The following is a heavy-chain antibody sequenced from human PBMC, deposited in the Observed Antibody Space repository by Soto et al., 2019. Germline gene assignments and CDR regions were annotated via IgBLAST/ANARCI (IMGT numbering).Heavy chain of an antibody. V-gene: IGHV4-38-2*01. CDR1: GHSISSGYY. D-gene: IGHD3-10*01. CDR3: ARGEYYGSGNYFDY. J-gene: IGHJ4*02. CDR2: FYHSGST. Sequence: PAETLSLTCAVSGHSISSGYYLVLIRHPPGKGLEWIGSFYHSGSTYYNPSLKSRVTISVDTSKNQFSLKLSSVTAADTAVYYCARGEYYGSGNYFDYWGQGTLVTVSS.